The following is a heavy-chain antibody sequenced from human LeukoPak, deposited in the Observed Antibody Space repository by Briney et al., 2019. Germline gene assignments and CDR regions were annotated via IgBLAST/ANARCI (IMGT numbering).Heavy chain of an antibody. CDR3: AKGYFGNYFDC. CDR1: GFAFSTYG. D-gene: IGHD2/OR15-2a*01. CDR2: ISIDGSDK. J-gene: IGHJ4*02. Sequence: GGSLRLSCAASGFAFSTYGMHWVRQAPGKGLEWVTTISIDGSDKYYADSVKGRFTISRDNSENTLCLQMNSLRAEDTAVYYCAKGYFGNYFDCWGQGALVTVSS. V-gene: IGHV3-30*18.